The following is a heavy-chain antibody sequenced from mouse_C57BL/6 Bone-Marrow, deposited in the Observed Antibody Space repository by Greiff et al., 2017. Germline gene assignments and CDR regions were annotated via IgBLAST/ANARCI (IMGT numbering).Heavy chain of an antibody. D-gene: IGHD2-3*01. Sequence: EVQLQQSGPELVKPGASVKISCKASGYTFTDYYMNWVKQSHGKSLEWIGDINPNNGGTSYNQKFKGKATLTVDKSSSTAYMELRRLTSEDSAVYYCARGGYYVLGYFGVWGTGTTVTVSS. J-gene: IGHJ1*03. CDR1: GYTFTDYY. CDR2: INPNNGGT. CDR3: ARGGYYVLGYFGV. V-gene: IGHV1-26*01.